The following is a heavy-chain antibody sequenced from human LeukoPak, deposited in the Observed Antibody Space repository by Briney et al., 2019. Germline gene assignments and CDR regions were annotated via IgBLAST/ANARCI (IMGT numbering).Heavy chain of an antibody. CDR3: ACWYYYDSSGRNDAFDI. Sequence: PGGSLRLSCATSGFTFSNFGMNWVRQAPGKGLQWVAFISYDGKDKYYSDSVKGRITISRDNSKSTLYVQMDSLRTEDTAVYYCACWYYYDSSGRNDAFDIWGQGTMVTVSS. D-gene: IGHD3-22*01. V-gene: IGHV3-30*02. CDR1: GFTFSNFG. CDR2: ISYDGKDK. J-gene: IGHJ3*02.